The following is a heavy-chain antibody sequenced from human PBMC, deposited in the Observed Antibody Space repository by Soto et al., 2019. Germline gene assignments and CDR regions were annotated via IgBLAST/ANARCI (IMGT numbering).Heavy chain of an antibody. CDR3: AKYQNIVLRSPGMDV. J-gene: IGHJ6*02. D-gene: IGHD2-8*01. CDR2: ISGSGGST. Sequence: LRLSCAASGFTFSSYAMSWVRQAPGKGLEWVSAISGSGGSTYYADSVKGRFTISRDNSKNTLYLQMNSLRAEDTAVYYCAKYQNIVLRSPGMDVWGQGTTVTVSS. V-gene: IGHV3-23*01. CDR1: GFTFSSYA.